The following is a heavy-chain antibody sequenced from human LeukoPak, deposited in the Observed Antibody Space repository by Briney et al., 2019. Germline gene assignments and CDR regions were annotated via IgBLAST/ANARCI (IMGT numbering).Heavy chain of an antibody. Sequence: SETLSLTCTVSGGSISSGSYYWSWIRQPAGKGLEWIGRIYTSGSTNYNPSLKSRVTISVDTSKNQFSLNLSSVTAADTAVYYCARRDSLAARPFDFWGQGTLLTVSS. V-gene: IGHV4-61*02. J-gene: IGHJ4*02. D-gene: IGHD6-6*01. CDR3: ARRDSLAARPFDF. CDR2: IYTSGST. CDR1: GGSISSGSYY.